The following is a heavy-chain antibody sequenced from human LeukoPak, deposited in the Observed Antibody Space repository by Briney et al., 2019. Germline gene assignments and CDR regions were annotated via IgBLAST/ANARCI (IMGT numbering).Heavy chain of an antibody. Sequence: GASVKVSCKASGYTFATYDINWVRQAAGQGLEWMGWMNPNSGDTGYAQKFQGRVTMTRDTSISTAYLDLSSLRSDDTAVYFCARAPCSSSSCYTYYYYYAMDVWGQGTTVTVSS. D-gene: IGHD2-2*02. CDR3: ARAPCSSSSCYTYYYYYAMDV. J-gene: IGHJ6*02. CDR2: MNPNSGDT. CDR1: GYTFATYD. V-gene: IGHV1-8*01.